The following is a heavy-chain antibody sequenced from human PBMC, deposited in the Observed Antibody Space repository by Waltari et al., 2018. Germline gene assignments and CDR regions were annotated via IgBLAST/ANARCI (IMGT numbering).Heavy chain of an antibody. D-gene: IGHD2-21*01. Sequence: QVQLVESGGAVVPPGGSLRRSWAASGFNFSSYGMHWVRQAPGKGLEWVAFVRSDGSNAYYSDSVKGRFTISRDNSKNPLYLQMNSLRVEDTAVYYCAIQCGGGCYQDYWGQGTLVTVSS. CDR1: GFNFSSYG. CDR3: AIQCGGGCYQDY. V-gene: IGHV3-30*02. J-gene: IGHJ4*02. CDR2: VRSDGSNA.